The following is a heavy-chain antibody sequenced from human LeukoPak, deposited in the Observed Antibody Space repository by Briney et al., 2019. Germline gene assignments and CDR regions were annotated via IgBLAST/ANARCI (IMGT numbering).Heavy chain of an antibody. CDR2: ISGSSSYI. J-gene: IGHJ4*02. V-gene: IGHV3-21*01. D-gene: IGHD2-21*01. CDR1: GFTFISYS. CDR3: ATDAGYYRFDY. Sequence: EGSLRLSCAASGFTFISYSMNWVRQAPGKGLEWVSSISGSSSYIYYADSVQGRFTISRDNTKNSLYLQMNSLRAEDTAVYYCATDAGYYRFDYWGQGTLVTVSS.